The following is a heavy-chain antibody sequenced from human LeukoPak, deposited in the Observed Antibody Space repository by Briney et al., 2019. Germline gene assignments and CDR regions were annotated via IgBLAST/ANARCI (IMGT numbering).Heavy chain of an antibody. CDR2: IYYSGST. V-gene: IGHV4-39*07. D-gene: IGHD2/OR15-2a*01. CDR1: GDSINNNNYY. CDR3: ARVGRALQIW. Sequence: HSETLSLTCTVSGDSINNNNYYWGWIRQPPGKGLEWIGSIYYSGSTYYNPSLKSRVTISVDTSKNQFSLKLSSVTAADTAVYYCARVGRALQIWWGQGTLVTVSS. J-gene: IGHJ4*02.